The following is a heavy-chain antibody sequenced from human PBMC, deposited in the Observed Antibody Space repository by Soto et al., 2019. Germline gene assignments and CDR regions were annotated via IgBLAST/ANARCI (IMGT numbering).Heavy chain of an antibody. Sequence: SETLSLTCSVSGGSISSGCSYWSWIRQHPEKGLEWIGYIYYSGNTYYNPSLKSRVTISVDTSKNHFSLELSSVTAADTAVYYCARRRNSYFDYWGQGTLVTVSS. CDR1: GGSISSGCSY. CDR3: ARRRNSYFDY. J-gene: IGHJ4*02. CDR2: IYYSGNT. V-gene: IGHV4-31*03.